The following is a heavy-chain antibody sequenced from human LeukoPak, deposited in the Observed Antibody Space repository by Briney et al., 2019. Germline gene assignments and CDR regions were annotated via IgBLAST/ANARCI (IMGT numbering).Heavy chain of an antibody. CDR2: ISAYNGNT. J-gene: IGHJ4*02. V-gene: IGHV1-18*01. Sequence: ASVKVSCKASGYTFTSYGISWVRQAPGQGLEWMGWISAYNGNTNYAQKLQGRVTMTTDTSTSTAYMELRSLRSDDTAVYYCAKDVHYYDNSGYSYFDYWGQGTLVTVSS. CDR1: GYTFTSYG. D-gene: IGHD3-22*01. CDR3: AKDVHYYDNSGYSYFDY.